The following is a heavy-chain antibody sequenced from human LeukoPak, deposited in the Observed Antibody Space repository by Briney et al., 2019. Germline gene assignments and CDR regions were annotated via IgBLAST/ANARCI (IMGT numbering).Heavy chain of an antibody. J-gene: IGHJ4*02. CDR1: GFNVSSNY. V-gene: IGHV3-53*01. CDR2: IYSGGST. Sequence: GGSLRPSCAASGFNVSSNYMSWVRKAPGKGLEWVTVIYSGGSTHYADSVKGRFTISRDNSKNTLYLQMKSLRAEDTAVYYCARAAFWGSGHSGGEGTLVTVSS. D-gene: IGHD3-10*01. CDR3: ARAAFWGSGHS.